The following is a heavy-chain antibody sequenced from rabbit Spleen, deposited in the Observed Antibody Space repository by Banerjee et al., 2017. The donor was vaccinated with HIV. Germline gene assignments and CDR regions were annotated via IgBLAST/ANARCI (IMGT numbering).Heavy chain of an antibody. CDR2: IEPIFGNT. CDR3: VRDQAGDADYGPYYLNL. D-gene: IGHD2-1*01. Sequence: QSLEESGGDLVQPGGSLKLSCKASGFDFGTYGVTWIRQAPGKGLEWIGYIEPIFGNTYYANWVNGRFTISSHNAQNTLYLQLSSLTAADTATYFCVRDQAGDADYGPYYLNLWGPGTLVTVS. V-gene: IGHV1S7*01. J-gene: IGHJ4*01. CDR1: GFDFGTYG.